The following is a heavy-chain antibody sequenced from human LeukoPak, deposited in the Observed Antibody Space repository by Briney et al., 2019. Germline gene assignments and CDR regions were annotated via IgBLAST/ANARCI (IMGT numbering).Heavy chain of an antibody. CDR3: ARGGSVFAYFFDY. CDR1: GFIFSNYA. V-gene: IGHV3-23*01. Sequence: PGGSLRLSCAASGFIFSNYAMTWAHLTPGKGLEWVSAISGSGGTTYYEDSVMGRFTISRDSYTNTLYLQLGSLRAEDTAIYYCARGGSVFAYFFDYWGQGTLVTVSS. J-gene: IGHJ4*02. D-gene: IGHD3-10*01. CDR2: ISGSGGTT.